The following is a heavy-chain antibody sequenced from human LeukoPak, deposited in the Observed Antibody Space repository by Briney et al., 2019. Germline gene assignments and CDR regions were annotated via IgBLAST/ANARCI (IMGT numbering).Heavy chain of an antibody. Sequence: GGSLILSCAPSGLSVTTNYMSWVRQAPGEGLECVSTIYRSGDTYYAGSVRGRFSISRDNSNNTLYLQMNSLKADDTAVYYCARGGGAFCGDDCYRNFDYWGQGTLVTVSS. J-gene: IGHJ4*02. V-gene: IGHV3-66*02. CDR3: ARGGGAFCGDDCYRNFDY. D-gene: IGHD2-21*01. CDR2: IYRSGDT. CDR1: GLSVTTNY.